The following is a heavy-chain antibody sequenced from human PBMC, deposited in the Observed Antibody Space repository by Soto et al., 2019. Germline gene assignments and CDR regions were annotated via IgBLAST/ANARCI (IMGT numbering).Heavy chain of an antibody. V-gene: IGHV1-69*12. CDR1: GGAFTNYR. D-gene: IGHD1-1*01. CDR3: ASAVGNWHPFDP. Sequence: QVQLVQSGPEVKKPGSSVKVSCKASGGAFTNYRISWVRQAPGQGLEWMGGMIPIFQTTNYAQKFQGRVTITVDESTTIAYMELTSLRSDDTAVYFCASAVGNWHPFDPWGQGTLVTVSS. CDR2: MIPIFQTT. J-gene: IGHJ5*02.